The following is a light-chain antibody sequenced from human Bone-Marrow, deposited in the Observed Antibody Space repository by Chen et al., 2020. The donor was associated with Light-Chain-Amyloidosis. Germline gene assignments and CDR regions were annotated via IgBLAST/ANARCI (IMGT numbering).Light chain of an antibody. CDR2: DDS. Sequence: SYVLTQPSSVSVAPGQTATIACGGNNIGSTSVHWYQQTPAQAPLLVVYDDSDRPSGIPERLSGYNSWNTATLAISRGEAGDEAAYYCQVWERSSDRPVFDGGTNLTVL. CDR1: NIGSTS. J-gene: IGLJ3*02. V-gene: IGLV3-21*02. CDR3: QVWERSSDRPV.